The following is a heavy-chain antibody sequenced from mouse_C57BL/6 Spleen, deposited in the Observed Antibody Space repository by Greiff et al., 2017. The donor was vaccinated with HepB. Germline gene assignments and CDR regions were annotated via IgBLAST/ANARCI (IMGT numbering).Heavy chain of an antibody. CDR1: GYTFTDYE. D-gene: IGHD2-1*01. J-gene: IGHJ4*01. V-gene: IGHV1-15*01. CDR2: IDPETGGT. Sequence: QVQLKESGAELVRPGASVTLSCKASGYTFTDYEMHWVKQTPVHGLEWIGAIDPETGGTAYNQKFKGKAILTADKSSSTAYMELRSLTSEDSAVYYCTRRRRGNEDAMDYWGQGTSVTVSS. CDR3: TRRRRGNEDAMDY.